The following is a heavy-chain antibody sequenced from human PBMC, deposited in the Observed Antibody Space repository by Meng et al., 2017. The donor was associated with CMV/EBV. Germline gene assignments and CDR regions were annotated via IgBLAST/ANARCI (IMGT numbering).Heavy chain of an antibody. D-gene: IGHD2-2*01. J-gene: IGHJ6*02. Sequence: GESLKISCAASGFTFSSYAMHWVRQAPGKGLEWVAVISYDGSNKYYADSVKGRFTISRDNSKNTLYLQMNSLRAEDTAVYYCARGVVVPAAISVRVISVLGYYYYGMDVWGQGTMVTVSS. CDR1: GFTFSSYA. CDR3: ARGVVVPAAISVRVISVLGYYYYGMDV. V-gene: IGHV3-30*04. CDR2: ISYDGSNK.